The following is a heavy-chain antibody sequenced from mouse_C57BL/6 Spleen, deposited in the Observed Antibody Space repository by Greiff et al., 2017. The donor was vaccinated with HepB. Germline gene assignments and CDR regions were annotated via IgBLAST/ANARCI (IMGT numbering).Heavy chain of an antibody. CDR1: GFSFNTYA. CDR3: VRQGFHYYAMDY. Sequence: EVQLQESGGGLVQPKGSLKLSCAASGFSFNTYAMNWVRQAPGKGLEWVARIRSKSNNYATYYADSVKDRFTISRDDSESMLYLQMNNLKTEDTAMYYCVRQGFHYYAMDYWGQGTSVTVSS. J-gene: IGHJ4*01. CDR2: IRSKSNNYAT. V-gene: IGHV10-1*01.